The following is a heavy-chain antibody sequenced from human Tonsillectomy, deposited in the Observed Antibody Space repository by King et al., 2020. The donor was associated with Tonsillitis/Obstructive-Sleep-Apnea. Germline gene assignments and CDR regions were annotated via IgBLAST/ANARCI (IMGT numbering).Heavy chain of an antibody. D-gene: IGHD6-19*01. CDR1: GFSFSSYG. V-gene: IGHV3-30*18. J-gene: IGHJ1*01. CDR2: ISYDGSNK. CDR3: AKAPYSSGWFEYLQY. Sequence: VQLVESGGGVVQPGRSLRLSCAASGFSFSSYGMHWVRQAPGKGLEWVAVISYDGSNKYYVDSVKGRFTISRDNFKNTLYLQMNSLRTEDTAVYYCAKAPYSSGWFEYLQYWGQGTLVTVSS.